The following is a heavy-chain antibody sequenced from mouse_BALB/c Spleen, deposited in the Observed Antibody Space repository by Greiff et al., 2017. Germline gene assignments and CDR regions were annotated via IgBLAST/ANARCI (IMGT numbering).Heavy chain of an antibody. V-gene: IGHV3-2*02. CDR2: ISYSGST. CDR1: GYSITSDYA. D-gene: IGHD2-2*01. CDR3: AIYGYFYAMDY. J-gene: IGHJ4*01. Sequence: DVKLQESGPGLVKPSQSLSLTCTVTGYSITSDYAWNWIRQFPGNKLEWMGYISYSGSTSYNPSLKSRISITRDTSKNQFFLQLNSVTTEDTATYYCAIYGYFYAMDYWGQGTSVTVSS.